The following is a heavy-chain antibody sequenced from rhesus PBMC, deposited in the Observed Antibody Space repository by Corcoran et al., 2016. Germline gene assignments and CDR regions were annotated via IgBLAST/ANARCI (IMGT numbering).Heavy chain of an antibody. CDR1: GFTLSSYG. V-gene: IGHV3S5*01. D-gene: IGHD4-35*01. J-gene: IGHJ4*01. Sequence: EVQLVETGGGLVQPGGSLKLSCAASGFTLSSYGMSWVRQAPGKGLEWVSAINIGGGSTYYADSVKGRFTISRDNSKNTLSLQMNSLRAEDTAVYYCAKDEDYGNLLYWGQGVLVTVSS. CDR3: AKDEDYGNLLY. CDR2: INIGGGST.